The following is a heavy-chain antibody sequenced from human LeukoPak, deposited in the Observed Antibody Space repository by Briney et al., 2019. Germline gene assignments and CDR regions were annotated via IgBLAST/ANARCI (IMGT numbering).Heavy chain of an antibody. Sequence: PSETLSLTCTVSGGSISSSYYYWGWIRQPPGKGLEWIGSIYDSGSTYYNPSLKSRVTISVDTSKNQFSLKLNSVTAADTAVYYCARDQAYCSSTSCYKYMDVWGQGTTVTVSS. J-gene: IGHJ6*02. CDR1: GGSISSSYYY. D-gene: IGHD2-2*02. CDR3: ARDQAYCSSTSCYKYMDV. V-gene: IGHV4-39*02. CDR2: IYDSGST.